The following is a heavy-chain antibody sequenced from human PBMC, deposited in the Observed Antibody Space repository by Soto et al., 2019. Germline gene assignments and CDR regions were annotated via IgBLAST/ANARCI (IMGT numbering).Heavy chain of an antibody. J-gene: IGHJ5*02. CDR2: IKGKTDGGTA. CDR3: FAYGDHPP. D-gene: IGHD4-17*01. Sequence: PGGSLRLSCAASGFTFSNAWMSWVRQAPGKGLEWVGRIKGKTDGGTADYAAPVKGRFTISRDDSKNTLYLQMNSLKTEDTAVYYCFAYGDHPPRGQGTLVTVSS. V-gene: IGHV3-15*01. CDR1: GFTFSNAW.